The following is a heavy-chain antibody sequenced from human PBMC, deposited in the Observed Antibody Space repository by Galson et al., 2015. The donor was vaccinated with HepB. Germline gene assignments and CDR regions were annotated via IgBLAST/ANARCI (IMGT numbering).Heavy chain of an antibody. CDR3: AREGD. Sequence: AMRLSCAASGFTFSNYWMSRVRQAPGKGPVWVANIKDDGSQKYYVDSVKGRFTISRDNAENSLFLQMNSLRAEDTAVYYCAREGDWGQGTLVTVSS. J-gene: IGHJ4*02. CDR2: IKDDGSQK. V-gene: IGHV3-7*01. CDR1: GFTFSNYW.